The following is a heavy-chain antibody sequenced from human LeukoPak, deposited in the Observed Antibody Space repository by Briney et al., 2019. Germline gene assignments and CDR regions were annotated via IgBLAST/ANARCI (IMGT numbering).Heavy chain of an antibody. Sequence: GRSLRLSCAASGFTFSIYEMNWVRQAPGKGLEWISYIRSSGNSIYYADFVKFRFTISRDNAKNSLYLQMNSVRAEDTGVYYCARGGQGNWPTPFDYWGQGTLVTVSS. D-gene: IGHD1-1*01. V-gene: IGHV3-48*03. CDR3: ARGGQGNWPTPFDY. CDR2: IRSSGNSI. J-gene: IGHJ4*02. CDR1: GFTFSIYE.